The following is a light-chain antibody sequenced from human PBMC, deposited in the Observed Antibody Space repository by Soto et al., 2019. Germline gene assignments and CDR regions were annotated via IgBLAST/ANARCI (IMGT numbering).Light chain of an antibody. J-gene: IGKJ1*01. CDR1: QTFLDSSNNKDY. Sequence: IVMTQSPDSLAGSLGERGTINCKCRQTFLDSSNNKDYLTWYQQKPGQPPNFLIYEASTRAPGTPDRSSGSGSGTDFTLTVSRLEPEDFAVYYCQQYGRSVGFGQGTKVDIK. V-gene: IGKV4-1*01. CDR3: QQYGRSVG. CDR2: EAS.